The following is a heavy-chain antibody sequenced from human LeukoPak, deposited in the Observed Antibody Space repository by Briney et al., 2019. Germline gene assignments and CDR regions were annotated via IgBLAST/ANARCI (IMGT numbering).Heavy chain of an antibody. CDR2: IYYSGST. CDR3: ARYCDGDCNSSAFDL. D-gene: IGHD2-21*02. V-gene: IGHV4-59*01. CDR1: GGSINNYY. J-gene: IGHJ3*01. Sequence: PSETLSLTCTVSGGSINNYYWSWIWQPPGKGLEWIGYIYYSGSTNYNPSLRGRVTMSVDTSKNQFSLKLTSVTAADTAVYYCARYCDGDCNSSAFDLWGQGTMVTVSS.